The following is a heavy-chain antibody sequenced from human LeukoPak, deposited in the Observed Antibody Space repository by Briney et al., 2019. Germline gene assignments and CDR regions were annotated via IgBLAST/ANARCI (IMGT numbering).Heavy chain of an antibody. V-gene: IGHV3-48*04. CDR2: ISISSSNI. J-gene: IGHJ6*04. CDR3: AREYYGVIFSHYLDV. Sequence: GGSLRLSCAASGFTFSIYAMNWIRQAPGKGLEWIAYISISSSNIHYADSVRGRFTISRDNANNSLYLQLSSLRVEDTAVYYCAREYYGVIFSHYLDVWGKGTTVTVSS. CDR1: GFTFSIYA. D-gene: IGHD3-9*01.